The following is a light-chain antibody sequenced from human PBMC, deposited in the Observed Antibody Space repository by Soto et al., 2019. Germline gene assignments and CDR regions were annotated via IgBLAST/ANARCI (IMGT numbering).Light chain of an antibody. J-gene: IGLJ2*01. CDR3: SSHKSSSTLV. CDR1: SSDVGGYNY. CDR2: EVS. Sequence: QSALTQPASVSGSPGQSITISCTGTSSDVGGYNYVSWYQQHPGKAPKLMIYEVSNRPSGVSNRFSGSKSGNTASLTISGLQAEDEADYYCSSHKSSSTLVFGGGTKVTVL. V-gene: IGLV2-14*01.